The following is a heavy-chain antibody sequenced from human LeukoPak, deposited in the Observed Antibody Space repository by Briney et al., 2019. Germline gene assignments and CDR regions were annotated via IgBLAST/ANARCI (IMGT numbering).Heavy chain of an antibody. D-gene: IGHD3-3*01. V-gene: IGHV3-21*01. CDR2: ISSSSSYI. CDR1: GFTFSSSA. Sequence: GGSLRLSCAASGFTFSSSAMSWVRQAPGKGLEWVSSISSSSSYIYYADSVKGRFTISRDNAKNSLYLQMNSLRAEDTAVYYCARGSITIFGVVINYYYYGMDVWGQGTTVTVSS. J-gene: IGHJ6*02. CDR3: ARGSITIFGVVINYYYYGMDV.